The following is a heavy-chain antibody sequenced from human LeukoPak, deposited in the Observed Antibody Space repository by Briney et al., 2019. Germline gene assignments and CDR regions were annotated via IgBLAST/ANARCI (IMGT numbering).Heavy chain of an antibody. V-gene: IGHV1-8*01. J-gene: IGHJ3*02. CDR2: VNPNSGNT. Sequence: GASVTVSCTASGYTFTSYDINWVRQAPGQGREGMGWVNPNSGNTGYAQNFQGRVTMTRNTSISTAYMELSSLRSEDTAVYYCARGRELRCFDWYIRSDDAFDIWGQGTMVTVSS. CDR1: GYTFTSYD. CDR3: ARGRELRCFDWYIRSDDAFDI. D-gene: IGHD3-9*01.